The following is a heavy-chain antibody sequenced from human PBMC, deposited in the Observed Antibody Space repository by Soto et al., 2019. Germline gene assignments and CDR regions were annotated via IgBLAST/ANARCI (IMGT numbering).Heavy chain of an antibody. D-gene: IGHD6-13*01. V-gene: IGHV3-23*01. CDR2: ISSSAAST. J-gene: IGHJ5*02. CDR3: AKGGIGAAGLGFDP. CDR1: GFIFNGYV. Sequence: EVRLLESGGGLVQPGGSLRLSCAASGFIFNGYVMSWVRQVPGKGLEWVSVISSSAASTYYTDSVKGRFTISRDNSKNMLHLQMNSLRAGDTALYYCAKGGIGAAGLGFDPWGQGTLVTVSS.